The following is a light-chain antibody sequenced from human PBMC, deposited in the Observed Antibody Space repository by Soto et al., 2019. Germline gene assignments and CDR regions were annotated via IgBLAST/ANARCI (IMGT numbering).Light chain of an antibody. J-gene: IGKJ1*01. CDR2: GAP. CDR3: QQYNNWPG. CDR1: HSVSSN. Sequence: EIVIMQSPATLSGSPGERATLSCRACHSVSSNLAWYQHNPGQXPGXLLYGAPTSATGIPARFSVIGSGTVFTLPISSLQSEYYAVDYCQQYNNWPGFGQGTKVDI. V-gene: IGKV3-15*01.